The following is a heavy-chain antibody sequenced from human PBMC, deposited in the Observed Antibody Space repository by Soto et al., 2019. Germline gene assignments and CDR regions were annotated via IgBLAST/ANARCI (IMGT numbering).Heavy chain of an antibody. D-gene: IGHD1-20*01. CDR2: IKGDGSTT. CDR1: GFIFNNYW. CDR3: ARGIPGHYGFDV. V-gene: IGHV3-74*01. J-gene: IGHJ3*01. Sequence: EVHLLESGGGFAQPGGSLRLSCAASGFIFNNYWMHWVRQAPGKGVVWVSGIKGDGSTTNYADSVKGRFTISRDNARYTLFLQMNSLGVEDTAVYYCARGIPGHYGFDVWGQGTMVTVSS.